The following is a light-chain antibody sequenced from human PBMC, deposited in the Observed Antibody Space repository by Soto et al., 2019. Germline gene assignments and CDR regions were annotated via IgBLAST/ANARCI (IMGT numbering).Light chain of an antibody. CDR3: QQRSNT. CDR1: QSVSSY. V-gene: IGKV3-11*01. CDR2: DAS. Sequence: EIVLTQSPATLSLSPGERATLSCRASQSVSSYLAWYQQKPGQAPRLLIYDASNRATGIPARFSGSGSGTDFTLTISSLEPEDFAVYYCQQRSNTVGKGTKLEIK. J-gene: IGKJ2*01.